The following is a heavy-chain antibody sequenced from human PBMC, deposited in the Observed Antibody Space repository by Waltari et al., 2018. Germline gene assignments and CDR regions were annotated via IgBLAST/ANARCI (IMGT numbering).Heavy chain of an antibody. CDR1: GFTFSSFE. CDR3: AKEANRYNSGHNWFDP. D-gene: IGHD6-19*01. V-gene: IGHV3-48*03. J-gene: IGHJ5*02. Sequence: EVQLVESGGGLVQPGGSLRLSCAASGFTFSSFEMNWVRQAPGKGLEWVSYISSTGSTIYYADSVKGRFTISRDNAKNSLYLQMNSLRAEDTAVYYCAKEANRYNSGHNWFDPWGQGTLVTVSS. CDR2: ISSTGSTI.